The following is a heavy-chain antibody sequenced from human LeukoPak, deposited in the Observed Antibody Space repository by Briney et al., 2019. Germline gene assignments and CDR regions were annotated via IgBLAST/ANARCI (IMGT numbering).Heavy chain of an antibody. CDR1: GFTFSSYS. Sequence: GGSLRLSCAASGFTFSSYSMNWVRQAPGKGMEWVAYISGGGGTIYYADSVKGRFTISRDNAKNSLYLQMDSLRAEDTAVYYCARNQEIDYYDSSGFYWGVEYWGQGTLVTVSS. CDR3: ARNQEIDYYDSSGFYWGVEY. CDR2: ISGGGGTI. J-gene: IGHJ4*02. V-gene: IGHV3-48*01. D-gene: IGHD3-22*01.